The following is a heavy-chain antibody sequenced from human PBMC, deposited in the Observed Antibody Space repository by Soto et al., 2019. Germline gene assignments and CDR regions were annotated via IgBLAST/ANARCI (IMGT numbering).Heavy chain of an antibody. Sequence: QVQLQEWGPGLVKPSQTLSLTCTVSGGSISSDDYYWSWIREPPGKGLEWIGYIYYSGSTYYNPPLKSRVTISVDTSKNQFSLKLSSVTAADTAVYYCARVADCSGGRCYFSVDYWGQGTLVTVSS. CDR3: ARVADCSGGRCYFSVDY. J-gene: IGHJ4*02. V-gene: IGHV4-30-4*01. CDR1: GGSISSDDYY. CDR2: IYYSGST. D-gene: IGHD2-15*01.